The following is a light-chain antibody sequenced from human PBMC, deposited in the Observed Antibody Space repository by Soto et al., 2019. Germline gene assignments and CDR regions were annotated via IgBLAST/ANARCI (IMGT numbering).Light chain of an antibody. Sequence: DIQMTQSPSSLSASVGDRVTITCRASQTISSYLNWYQQKPGKAPKLLIYAASSLQSGVPSRFSGSGSGTDFTLAISSLQPEDFATYYCQQSYSNPFTFGGGTKVEIK. CDR3: QQSYSNPFT. J-gene: IGKJ4*01. CDR1: QTISSY. V-gene: IGKV1-39*01. CDR2: AAS.